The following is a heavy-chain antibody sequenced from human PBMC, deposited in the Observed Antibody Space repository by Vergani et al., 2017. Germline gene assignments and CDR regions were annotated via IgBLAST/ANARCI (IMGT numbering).Heavy chain of an antibody. CDR3: ARDRYGDSWD. CDR2: ISGSGGST. D-gene: IGHD4-17*01. Sequence: EVQLVESGGGLVQPGRSLRLSCAASGFTFDDYAMHWVRQAPGKGLEWVSAISGSGGSTYYADSVKGRFTISRDNSKNTLYLQMNSLRVEDTAVYYCARDRYGDSWDWGQGTLVTVSS. J-gene: IGHJ4*02. CDR1: GFTFDDYA. V-gene: IGHV3-23*04.